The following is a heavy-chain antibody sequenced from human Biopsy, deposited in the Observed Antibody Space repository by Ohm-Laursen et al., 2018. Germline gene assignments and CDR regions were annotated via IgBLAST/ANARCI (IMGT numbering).Heavy chain of an antibody. CDR2: IYNTGDT. V-gene: IGHV4-59*08. CDR3: ARRSAANWYFNL. Sequence: SETLSLTCTVSGGPITSYSWSWIRQPPGKGLEPIGYIYNTGDTTYNPSLQSRVTISLDTSNNQLSLRLRSVTAADAAVYYCARRSAANWYFNLWGRGTLVTVSS. CDR1: GGPITSYS. D-gene: IGHD6-25*01. J-gene: IGHJ2*01.